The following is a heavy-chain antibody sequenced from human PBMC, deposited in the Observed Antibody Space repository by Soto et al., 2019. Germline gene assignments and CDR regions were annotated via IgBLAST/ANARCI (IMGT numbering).Heavy chain of an antibody. Sequence: EVQLVESGGGLVQPGGSLRLSCAASGFTFSSYSMNWVRQAPGKGLEWVSYISSSSSTIYYADSVKGRFTISRDNAKNSLYLQMNSLRDEDTAVYYCARDDYGDYGPHANDYWGQGTLVTVSS. J-gene: IGHJ4*02. V-gene: IGHV3-48*02. CDR2: ISSSSSTI. D-gene: IGHD4-17*01. CDR1: GFTFSSYS. CDR3: ARDDYGDYGPHANDY.